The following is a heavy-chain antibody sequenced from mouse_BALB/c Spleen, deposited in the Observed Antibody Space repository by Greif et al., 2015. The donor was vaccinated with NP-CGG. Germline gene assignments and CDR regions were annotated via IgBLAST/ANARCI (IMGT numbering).Heavy chain of an antibody. CDR1: GYTFSSYW. J-gene: IGHJ4*01. CDR2: ILPGSGST. D-gene: IGHD2-4*01. CDR3: ARAMITTGQYYYAMDY. V-gene: IGHV1-9*01. Sequence: VQLQESGAELMKPGASVKISCKATGYTFSSYWIEWVKQRPGHGLEWIGEILPGSGSTNYNEKFKGKATFTADTSSNTAHMQLSSLTSEDSAVYYCARAMITTGQYYYAMDYWGQGTSVTVSS.